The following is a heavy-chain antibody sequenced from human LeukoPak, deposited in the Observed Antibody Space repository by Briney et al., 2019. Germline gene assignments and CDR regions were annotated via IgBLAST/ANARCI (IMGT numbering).Heavy chain of an antibody. D-gene: IGHD3-10*01. CDR2: ISGSGSDI. Sequence: GGSLRLSCAASGFILSDRYMAWIRQAPGKGLEWLSYISGSGSDINYADSVKGRFTISRDNAKNSLYLQMNSLRAEDTAVYYCATGSQIREADYWGQGTLVTVSS. V-gene: IGHV3-11*01. CDR1: GFILSDRY. J-gene: IGHJ4*02. CDR3: ATGSQIREADY.